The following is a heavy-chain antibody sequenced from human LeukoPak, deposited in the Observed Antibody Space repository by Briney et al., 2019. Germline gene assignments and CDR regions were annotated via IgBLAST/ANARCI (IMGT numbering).Heavy chain of an antibody. CDR1: GFTFSSYA. D-gene: IGHD3-22*01. J-gene: IGHJ5*02. V-gene: IGHV3-23*01. CDR2: ISGSGGST. Sequence: GGSLRLSCAASGFTFSSYAMSWVRQAPGKGLEWVSAISGSGGSTYYADSVKGRFTISRDNSKNTLYLQMNSLRAEDTAVYCCARSPGISMKYWFDPWGQGTLVTVSS. CDR3: ARSPGISMKYWFDP.